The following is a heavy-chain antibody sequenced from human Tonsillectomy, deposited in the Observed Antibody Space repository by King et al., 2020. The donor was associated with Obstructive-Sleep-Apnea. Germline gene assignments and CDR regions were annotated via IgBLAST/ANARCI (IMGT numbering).Heavy chain of an antibody. J-gene: IGHJ1*01. V-gene: IGHV1-18*01. CDR3: ARESEQWSYFQH. Sequence: HVQLVESGGEVKKPGASVKVSCKASGYTFANYGFSWVRQAPGQGFEWMGWISPYNGNTNYAQKLQGRVTMTTDTSTSTAYMELRSLRSDDTAVYYCARESEQWSYFQHWGQGTLVTVSS. CDR1: GYTFANYG. D-gene: IGHD6-19*01. CDR2: ISPYNGNT.